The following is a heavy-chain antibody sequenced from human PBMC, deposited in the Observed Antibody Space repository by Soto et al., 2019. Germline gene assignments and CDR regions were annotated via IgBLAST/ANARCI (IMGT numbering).Heavy chain of an antibody. J-gene: IGHJ6*02. D-gene: IGHD2-2*01. CDR3: AARHCSTTSCYYDMDV. Sequence: QVQLVQSGAEVKKPGSSVKVSCKASGGPFRSFAISWVRQAPGQGLEWMGGIVPMFGPATYAQKFQGRVTITADESTSTAYMELSSLRSEDTAVYYCAARHCSTTSCYYDMDVWGQGTTVTVSS. CDR2: IVPMFGPA. V-gene: IGHV1-69*01. CDR1: GGPFRSFA.